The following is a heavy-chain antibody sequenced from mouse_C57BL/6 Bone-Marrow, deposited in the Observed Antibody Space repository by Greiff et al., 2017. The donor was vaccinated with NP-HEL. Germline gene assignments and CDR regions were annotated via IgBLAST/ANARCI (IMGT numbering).Heavy chain of an antibody. D-gene: IGHD2-14*01. J-gene: IGHJ4*01. Sequence: VKLMESGPGLVAPSQSLSLTCTVSGFSLTSYAISWVRQPPGKGLEWLGVIWTGGGTDYNSPFISRLSISKDNSKSQVFLKMNRLQTDDTARYYCARKPSGYTDAMDYWGQGTSVTVSS. CDR1: GFSLTSYA. CDR3: ARKPSGYTDAMDY. V-gene: IGHV2-9-1*01. CDR2: IWTGGGT.